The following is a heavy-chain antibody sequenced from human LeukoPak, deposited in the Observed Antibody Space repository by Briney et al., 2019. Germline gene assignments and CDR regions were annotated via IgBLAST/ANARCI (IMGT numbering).Heavy chain of an antibody. CDR2: IDPNSGGT. J-gene: IGHJ5*02. CDR3: ATPSSSSWYGFDP. D-gene: IGHD6-13*01. CDR1: GYTFTGYY. V-gene: IGHV1-2*02. Sequence: ASVKVSCKTSGYTFTGYYTHWVRQAPGQGLEWMGWIDPNSGGTNYAQKFQGRVTMTRDTSISTAYMELSRLTSADTAVYRCATPSSSSWYGFDPWGQGTLVTVS.